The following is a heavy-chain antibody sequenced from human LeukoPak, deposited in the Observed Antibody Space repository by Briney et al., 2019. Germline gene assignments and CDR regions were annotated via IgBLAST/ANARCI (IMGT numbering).Heavy chain of an antibody. CDR3: AKSGYNRFDY. CDR2: ISGSGSGGST. J-gene: IGHJ4*02. CDR1: GFTFSSSA. D-gene: IGHD5-24*01. Sequence: GGSPRLSCAASGFTFSSSAMSWVRQAPGKGLEWVSSISGSGSGGSTYYADSVKGRFTISRDNSKNTLYLQMNSLIAEDTAVYYCAKSGYNRFDYWGLGTRVTVSS. V-gene: IGHV3-23*01.